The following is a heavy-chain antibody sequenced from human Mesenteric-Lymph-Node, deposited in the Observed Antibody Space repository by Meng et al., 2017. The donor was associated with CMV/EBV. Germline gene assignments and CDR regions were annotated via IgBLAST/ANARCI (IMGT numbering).Heavy chain of an antibody. Sequence: GAPLRLSCAASGFTFSSYSMNWVRQAPGKGLEWVSSISSSSSYIYYADSVKGRFTISRDNAKNSLSLQMNSLRAEDTAIYYCARWDGHNYQSGYGMDVWGQGTTVTVSS. D-gene: IGHD5-24*01. CDR3: ARWDGHNYQSGYGMDV. J-gene: IGHJ6*02. CDR1: GFTFSSYS. V-gene: IGHV3-21*01. CDR2: ISSSSSYI.